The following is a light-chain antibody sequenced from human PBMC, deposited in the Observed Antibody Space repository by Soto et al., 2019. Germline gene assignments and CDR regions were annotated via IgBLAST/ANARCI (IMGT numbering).Light chain of an antibody. Sequence: DILMTQSPSTLSASVGDRVTITCRASQSINSRLAWYQQKPGKANNLLIYKASSLESGAPSRFGGKGSGTESTHTTSNLQPYAFDTYYCQPYNIYLTFGQGTKVAIK. J-gene: IGKJ1*01. CDR2: KAS. CDR3: QPYNIYLT. V-gene: IGKV1-5*03. CDR1: QSINSR.